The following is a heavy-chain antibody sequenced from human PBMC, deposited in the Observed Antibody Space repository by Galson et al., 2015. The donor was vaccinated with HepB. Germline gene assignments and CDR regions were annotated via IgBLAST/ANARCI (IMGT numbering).Heavy chain of an antibody. CDR2: ITGSGRTI. CDR3: ARYRRDFWSGYGVDY. J-gene: IGHJ4*02. Sequence: SLRLSCAASGFTFSDYYMNWIRQAPGKGLEWVAYITGSGRTISYADSVKGRFTISRDNAKNSLYLQMNSLRAEDSAVYYCARYRRDFWSGYGVDYWGQGTLVTVSS. D-gene: IGHD3-3*01. V-gene: IGHV3-11*01. CDR1: GFTFSDYY.